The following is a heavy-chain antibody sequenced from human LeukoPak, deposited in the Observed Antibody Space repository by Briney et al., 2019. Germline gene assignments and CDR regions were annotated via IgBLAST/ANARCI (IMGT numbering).Heavy chain of an antibody. J-gene: IGHJ4*02. V-gene: IGHV4-4*07. CDR3: ARGAVMVQVFDY. CDR2: IYSSGST. Sequence: PSETLSLTCTVSGGSISSYYWSWIRQPAGKGLEWIGRIYSSGSTSYNPSLKSRVTLSVDTSRNQFSLRLSSVTAADTAVYYCARGAVMVQVFDYWGQGTLVTVSS. D-gene: IGHD5-18*01. CDR1: GGSISSYY.